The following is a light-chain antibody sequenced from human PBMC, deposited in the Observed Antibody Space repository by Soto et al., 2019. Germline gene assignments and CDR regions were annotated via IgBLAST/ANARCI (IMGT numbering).Light chain of an antibody. J-gene: IGKJ1*01. CDR1: QSVSSN. CDR2: GAS. CDR3: QQYGSSPT. V-gene: IGKV3-15*01. Sequence: EIVMTQSPATLSVSPGERATLSCRASQSVSSNLAWYQQKPGQAPRLLIYGASTRATGIPARFSGSGSGTDFTLTISRLEPEDFAVYHCQQYGSSPTFGQGTKVDI.